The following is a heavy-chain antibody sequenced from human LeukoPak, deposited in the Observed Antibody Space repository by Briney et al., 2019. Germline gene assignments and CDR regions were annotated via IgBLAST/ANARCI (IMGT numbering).Heavy chain of an antibody. D-gene: IGHD6-13*01. Sequence: GESLKISCKGSGYRFTGYWIGWVRQKPGKGLEWMGIIYPDDSDTRYSPSLQGHVTISVDKSFNTAYLQWRSLKASDTAMYYCARHGRVTADGVRDDAFDVWGQGTMLTVSS. J-gene: IGHJ3*01. V-gene: IGHV5-51*01. CDR2: IYPDDSDT. CDR1: GYRFTGYW. CDR3: ARHGRVTADGVRDDAFDV.